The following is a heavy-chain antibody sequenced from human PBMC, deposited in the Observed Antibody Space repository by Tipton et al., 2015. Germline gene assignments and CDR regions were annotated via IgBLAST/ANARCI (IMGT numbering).Heavy chain of an antibody. CDR2: IHRRGTT. J-gene: IGHJ3*02. Sequence: TLSLTCTVSGGSINTGGDTWNWIRQYPRKGLEWIGYIHRRGTTYHNPSLKSRVTISVDTSANQFSLRLSSVTAADTAVYYCARGGYRGYPGTFDIWGQGTMVTVSS. D-gene: IGHD5-12*01. CDR1: GGSINTGGDT. CDR3: ARGGYRGYPGTFDI. V-gene: IGHV4-31*03.